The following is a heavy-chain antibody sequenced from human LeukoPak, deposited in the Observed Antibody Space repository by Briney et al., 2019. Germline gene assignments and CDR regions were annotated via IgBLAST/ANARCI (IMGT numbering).Heavy chain of an antibody. J-gene: IGHJ4*02. V-gene: IGHV3-73*01. CDR2: IRSKTNSYGT. D-gene: IGHD2-15*01. CDR3: TGGYLYPGNY. CDR1: GFSFSDST. Sequence: GESLKISCAASGFSFSDSTIHWVRQASGKGLEWVGRIRSKTNSYGTAYAASVKGRFTVSRDDSKKTAYLQMNSLRTEDTAVYYCTGGYLYPGNYWGQGTLVTVSS.